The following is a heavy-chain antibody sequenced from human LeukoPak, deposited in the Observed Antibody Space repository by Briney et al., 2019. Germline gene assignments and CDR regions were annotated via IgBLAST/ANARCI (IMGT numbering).Heavy chain of an antibody. CDR1: GFTFSSYA. CDR2: IRNKANRYTT. V-gene: IGHV3-72*01. J-gene: IGHJ4*02. D-gene: IGHD7-27*01. CDR3: ARSPLGIAPFDY. Sequence: GGSLRLSCAASGFTFSSYAMSWVRQAPGEGLEWVARIRNKANRYTTEYAASVKGRFTISRDDSENSLYLQMDSLKTEDTAVYYCARSPLGIAPFDYWGQGTLVTVSS.